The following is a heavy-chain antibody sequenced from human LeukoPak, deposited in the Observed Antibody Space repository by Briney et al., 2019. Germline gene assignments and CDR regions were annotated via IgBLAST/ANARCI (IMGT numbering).Heavy chain of an antibody. CDR2: IYYSGST. CDR3: ARSIAVVSFWFDP. V-gene: IGHV4-59*01. Sequence: PSETLSLTCTVSGGSISSYYWSWIRQPPGKGLEWIGYIYYSGSTNYNPSLKSRVTISVDTSKNQFSLKLSSVTAADTAVYYCARSIAVVSFWFDPWGQGTLVTVSS. D-gene: IGHD6-19*01. J-gene: IGHJ5*02. CDR1: GGSISSYY.